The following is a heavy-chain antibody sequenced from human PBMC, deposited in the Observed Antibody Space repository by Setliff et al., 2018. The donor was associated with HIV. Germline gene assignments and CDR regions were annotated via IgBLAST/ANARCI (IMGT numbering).Heavy chain of an antibody. CDR3: ATDLHWAFDY. CDR2: ISESDDNT. Sequence: GGSLRLSCAASGFAFSTSAMNWVRQAPGKGLEWVSAISESDDNTYYADSVKGRFTIYRDNAKNSLYLQMNSLRAEDAAVYYCATDLHWAFDYWGQGSLVTVSS. V-gene: IGHV3-23*01. J-gene: IGHJ4*02. D-gene: IGHD7-27*01. CDR1: GFAFSTSA.